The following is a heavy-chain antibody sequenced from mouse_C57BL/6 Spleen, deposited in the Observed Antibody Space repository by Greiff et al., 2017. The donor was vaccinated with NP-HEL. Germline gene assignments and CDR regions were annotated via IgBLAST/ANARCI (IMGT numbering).Heavy chain of an antibody. J-gene: IGHJ4*01. D-gene: IGHD1-1*01. CDR3: ASYYGSTYAMDY. CDR2: INPNYGTT. V-gene: IGHV1-39*01. CDR1: GYSFTDYN. Sequence: EVHLVESGPELVKPGASVKISCKASGYSFTDYNMNWVKQSNGKSLEWIGVINPNYGTTSYNQKFKGKATLTVDQSSSTAYMQLNSLTSEDSAVYYCASYYGSTYAMDYWGQGTSVTVSS.